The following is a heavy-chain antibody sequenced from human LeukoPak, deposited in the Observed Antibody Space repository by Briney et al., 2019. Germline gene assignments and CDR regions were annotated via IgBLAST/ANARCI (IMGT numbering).Heavy chain of an antibody. CDR1: GYTFTGYY. V-gene: IGHV1-2*02. CDR2: INPNSGGT. Sequence: ASVKVSCKASGYTFTGYYMHWVRQAPGQGLEWMGWINPNSGGTNYAQKFQGRVTMTRDTSISTAYMEPSRLRSDDTAVYYCARAFDWSINWFDPWGQGTLVTVSS. CDR3: ARAFDWSINWFDP. J-gene: IGHJ5*02. D-gene: IGHD3-9*01.